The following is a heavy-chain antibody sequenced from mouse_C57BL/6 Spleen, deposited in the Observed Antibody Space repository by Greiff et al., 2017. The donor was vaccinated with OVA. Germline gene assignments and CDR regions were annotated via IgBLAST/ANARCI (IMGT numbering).Heavy chain of an antibody. J-gene: IGHJ2*01. CDR1: GFTFSDYY. Sequence: EVQLVESEGGLVQPGSSMKLSCTASGFTFSDYYMAWVRQVPEKGLEWVANINYDGSSTYYLDSLKSRFIISRENAKNILYLQMSSLKSEDTATYYCARVIYEGDYFDYWGQGTTLTVSS. V-gene: IGHV5-16*01. CDR2: INYDGSST. D-gene: IGHD2-3*01. CDR3: ARVIYEGDYFDY.